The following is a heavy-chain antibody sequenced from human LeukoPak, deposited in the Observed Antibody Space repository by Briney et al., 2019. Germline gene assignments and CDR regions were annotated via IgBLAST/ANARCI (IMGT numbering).Heavy chain of an antibody. V-gene: IGHV3-15*01. J-gene: IGHJ4*02. CDR2: IKSKTDGGTT. D-gene: IGHD3-10*01. CDR3: TTDGLKTEGLWFGEFDY. CDR1: GFTFSNAW. Sequence: KPGGSLRLSCAASGFTFSNAWMSWVRQAPGKGLEWVGRIKSKTDGGTTDYAAPVKGRFTISRDDSKNTLYLQMNSLKTEDTAVYYCTTDGLKTEGLWFGEFDYWGQGTLVTVSS.